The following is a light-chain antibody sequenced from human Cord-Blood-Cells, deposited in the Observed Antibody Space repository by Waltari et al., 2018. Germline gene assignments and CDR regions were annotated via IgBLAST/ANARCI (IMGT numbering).Light chain of an antibody. Sequence: QSALTQPASVSGSAGQSLTISCTGTSSDVGVYNYVSWYQQHPGKAPKLMIYDVSNRPSGVSNRFSGSKSGNTASLTISGLQAEDEADYYCSSYTSSSLVVFGGGTKLTVL. CDR2: DVS. CDR3: SSYTSSSLVV. J-gene: IGLJ2*01. V-gene: IGLV2-14*01. CDR1: SSDVGVYNY.